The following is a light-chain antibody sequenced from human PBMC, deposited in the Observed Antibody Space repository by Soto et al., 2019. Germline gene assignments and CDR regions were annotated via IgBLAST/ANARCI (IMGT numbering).Light chain of an antibody. J-gene: IGKJ1*01. Sequence: EIVLTQSPGTLSLSPGERATLSCRASQSISSSYLAWYQQKHGQAPRALIYGASSRATGIPDRFSGSGSGTDLNLTISRLEPEDFAVYYCQQYVSSPWTFGQGTKVEIK. CDR2: GAS. CDR1: QSISSSY. V-gene: IGKV3-20*01. CDR3: QQYVSSPWT.